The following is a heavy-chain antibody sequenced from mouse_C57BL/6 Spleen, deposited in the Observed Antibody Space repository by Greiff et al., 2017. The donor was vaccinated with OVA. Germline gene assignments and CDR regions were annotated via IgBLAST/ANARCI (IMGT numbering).Heavy chain of an antibody. D-gene: IGHD3-2*02. CDR2: IDPSDSET. Sequence: QVQLQQSGAELVRPGSSVKLSCKASGYTFTSYWMHWVKQRPIQGLEWIGNIDPSDSETHYNQKFTDKATLTVDNSSSTAYMQLSSLTSEDSAVYYCARSGGRYYAMDYWGQGTSVTVSS. J-gene: IGHJ4*01. CDR1: GYTFTSYW. CDR3: ARSGGRYYAMDY. V-gene: IGHV1-52*01.